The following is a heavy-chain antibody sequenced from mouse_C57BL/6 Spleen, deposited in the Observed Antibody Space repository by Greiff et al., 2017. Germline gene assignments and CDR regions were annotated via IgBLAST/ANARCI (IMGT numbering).Heavy chain of an antibody. V-gene: IGHV1-53*01. Sequence: QVQLQQPGTELVKPGASVKLSCKASGYTFTGYWMHWVKQRPGQGLEWIGNINPSNGGTNYNEKFKGKATLTVDKSSSQAYMQRSSLPSEDSAVYYCAKSNYVGAMDYWGQGTSVTVSS. CDR3: AKSNYVGAMDY. D-gene: IGHD2-5*01. CDR1: GYTFTGYW. CDR2: INPSNGGT. J-gene: IGHJ4*01.